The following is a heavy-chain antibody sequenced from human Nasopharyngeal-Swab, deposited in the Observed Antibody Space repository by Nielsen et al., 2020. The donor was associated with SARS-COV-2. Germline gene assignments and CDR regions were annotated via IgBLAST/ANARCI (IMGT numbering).Heavy chain of an antibody. CDR1: GYTFTGYY. V-gene: IGHV1-2*04. J-gene: IGHJ4*02. CDR3: ARDTSIAALSY. CDR2: INPNRGGT. D-gene: IGHD6-6*01. Sequence: ASVKVSCKASGYTFTGYYMHWVRQAPGQGIEWMGWINPNRGGTNYAQKFQGWVTMTRDTSISTAYMELSRLRSDDTAVYYCARDTSIAALSYWGQGTLVTVSS.